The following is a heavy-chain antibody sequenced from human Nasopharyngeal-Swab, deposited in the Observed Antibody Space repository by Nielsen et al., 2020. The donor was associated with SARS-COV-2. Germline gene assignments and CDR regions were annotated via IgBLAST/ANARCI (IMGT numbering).Heavy chain of an antibody. Sequence: GSLRLSCTVSGGSISSSSYYWGWIRQPPGKGLEWIGSIYYSGSTYYNPSLKSRVTISVDKSKNQFSLKLSSVTAADTAVYYCARVREVQGVMEGPPHPQPDAFDIWGQGTMVTVSS. D-gene: IGHD3-10*01. J-gene: IGHJ3*02. V-gene: IGHV4-39*07. CDR2: IYYSGST. CDR3: ARVREVQGVMEGPPHPQPDAFDI. CDR1: GGSISSSSYY.